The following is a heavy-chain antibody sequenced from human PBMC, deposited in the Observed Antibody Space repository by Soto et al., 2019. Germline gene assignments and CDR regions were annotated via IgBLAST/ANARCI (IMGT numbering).Heavy chain of an antibody. J-gene: IGHJ4*02. D-gene: IGHD6-25*01. Sequence: EVQLVESGGGLIQPGGSLRLSCAASGFSFNTYAMNWVRQAPGKGLEWISYISSSSSRIYYADSVKGRFTLSRDNAKNSLYLQMNSLRAEDTAVYYCASDPGIAAAGMDYWGQGTLVTDSS. CDR2: ISSSSSRI. CDR3: ASDPGIAAAGMDY. CDR1: GFSFNTYA. V-gene: IGHV3-48*04.